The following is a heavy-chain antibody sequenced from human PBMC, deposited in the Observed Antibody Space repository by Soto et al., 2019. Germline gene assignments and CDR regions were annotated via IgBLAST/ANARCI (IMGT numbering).Heavy chain of an antibody. Sequence: EVQLVESGGGLVQPGGSLRLSCAASGFTFSSYWMSWVRQAPGKGLEWVANIKQDGSEKYYVDSVKGRFTISRDNAKNSLYLQMNSLRAEDTAVYYCARTFASPHFEGWYFDLWGRGTLVTVSS. CDR1: GFTFSSYW. D-gene: IGHD3-9*01. CDR3: ARTFASPHFEGWYFDL. J-gene: IGHJ2*01. CDR2: IKQDGSEK. V-gene: IGHV3-7*03.